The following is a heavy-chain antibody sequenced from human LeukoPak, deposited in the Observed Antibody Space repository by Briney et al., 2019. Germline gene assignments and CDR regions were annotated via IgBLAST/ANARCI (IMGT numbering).Heavy chain of an antibody. V-gene: IGHV3-23*01. D-gene: IGHD2-15*01. CDR2: ISGSGGST. J-gene: IGHJ4*02. CDR1: GFTFSSYA. CDR3: AKVSGSGGTRYQPFDY. Sequence: GGSLRLSCAASGFTFSSYAMSWVRQAPGKGLEWVSAISGSGGSTYYADSVKGRFTISRDNSKNTLYLQMNSPRAEDTAVYYCAKVSGSGGTRYQPFDYWGQGTLVTVSS.